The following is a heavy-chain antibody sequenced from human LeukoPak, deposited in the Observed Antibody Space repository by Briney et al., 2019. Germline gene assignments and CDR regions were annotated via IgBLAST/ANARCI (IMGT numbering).Heavy chain of an antibody. V-gene: IGHV3-66*01. CDR2: IYSGGST. D-gene: IGHD3-22*01. Sequence: PGGSLRLSCAASGFTVSSNYMSWVRQAPGKGLEWVSVIYSGGSTYYADSVKGRFTISRDNSKNTLYLQMNSLRAEDTAVYYCARAPLPYYYDSSGPGPYWGQGTLVAVSS. CDR1: GFTVSSNY. J-gene: IGHJ4*02. CDR3: ARAPLPYYYDSSGPGPY.